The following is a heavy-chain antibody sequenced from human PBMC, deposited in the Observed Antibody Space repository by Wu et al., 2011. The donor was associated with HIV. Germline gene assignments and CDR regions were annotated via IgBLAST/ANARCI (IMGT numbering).Heavy chain of an antibody. J-gene: IGHJ2*01. CDR3: ARMTLSSVGYFDL. D-gene: IGHD1-26*01. Sequence: QVQLVQSGAEVKKPGASVKVSCKASGYTFTSYYMHWVRQAPGQGLEWMGIISPSGGSTNYAQKFQGRVTMSRDTSTSTVYMELSSLRSEDTAVYYCARMTLSSVGYFDLWGRGTLVTVSS. V-gene: IGHV1-46*01. CDR2: ISPSGGST. CDR1: GYTFTSYY.